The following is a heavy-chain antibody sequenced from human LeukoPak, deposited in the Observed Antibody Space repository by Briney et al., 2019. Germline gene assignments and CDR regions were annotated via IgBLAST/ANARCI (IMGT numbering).Heavy chain of an antibody. CDR2: MNPNSGNT. V-gene: IGHV1-8*03. J-gene: IGHJ4*02. CDR3: ARVTPNYKEELLGGVFDY. CDR1: GYTFTSYD. D-gene: IGHD1-26*01. Sequence: ASVKVSCKASGYTFTSYDINWVRQATGQGLELMGWMNPNSGNTGYAQKFQGRVTITRNTPISTAYMELSSLRSEDTAVYYCARVTPNYKEELLGGVFDYWGQGTLVTVSS.